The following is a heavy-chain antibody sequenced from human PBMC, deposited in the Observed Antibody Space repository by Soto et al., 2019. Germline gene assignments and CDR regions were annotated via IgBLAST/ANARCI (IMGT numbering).Heavy chain of an antibody. V-gene: IGHV4-34*01. Sequence: QVQLQQWGAGLLKPSETLSLTCAVYGGSFSGSYWRRIRQPPGKGLEWIGEINHDRSTNYNQSPMSRVTLSVDTSRNQFSQKLSSMTAADTAVYYCAGDLHDGDYGAARYWGHGTLVAGSS. CDR1: GGSFSGSY. J-gene: IGHJ4*01. CDR3: AGDLHDGDYGAARY. CDR2: INHDRST. D-gene: IGHD4-17*01.